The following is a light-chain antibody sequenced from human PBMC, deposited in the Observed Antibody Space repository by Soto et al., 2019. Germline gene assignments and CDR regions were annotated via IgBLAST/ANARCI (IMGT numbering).Light chain of an antibody. CDR2: EVS. J-gene: IGLJ1*01. CDR1: SSDVGGYNY. Sequence: QSALTQPASVSGSPGQSITISCTGTSSDVGGYNYVSWYQQHPGKAPKLMIYEVSNRPSGVSNRFSGSKSGNTASLTISGLHAEDEADYYCSSYTSSIAPCVFGTGT. CDR3: SSYTSSIAPCV. V-gene: IGLV2-14*01.